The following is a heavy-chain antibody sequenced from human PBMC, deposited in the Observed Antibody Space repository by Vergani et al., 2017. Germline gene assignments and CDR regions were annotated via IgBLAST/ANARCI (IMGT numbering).Heavy chain of an antibody. Sequence: EVQLVPSGAEVKKPGESLKISCKGSGYSFTSYWIGWVRQMPGKGLEWMGIIYPGDSDTRYSPSFQGQVTISADKSISTAYLQWSSLKASDTAMYYCARHVKSLAADGYPNYCCDGVDDWGQGTTVTVSS. CDR2: IYPGDSDT. J-gene: IGHJ6*02. CDR3: ARHVKSLAADGYPNYCCDGVDD. V-gene: IGHV5-51*01. D-gene: IGHD6-13*01. CDR1: GYSFTSYW.